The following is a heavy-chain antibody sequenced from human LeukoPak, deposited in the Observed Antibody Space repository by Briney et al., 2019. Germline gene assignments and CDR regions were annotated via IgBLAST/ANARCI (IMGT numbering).Heavy chain of an antibody. CDR1: GFTFSSYA. CDR3: ASAAGPLDH. D-gene: IGHD6-13*01. Sequence: GGSLRLSCAASGFTFSSYAMHWVRQAPGKGLEWVAVISYDGSNKYYADSVKGRFTISRDNSKNTLYLQMNTLRADDTAVYFCASAAGPLDHWGQGTLVTVSS. J-gene: IGHJ4*02. CDR2: ISYDGSNK. V-gene: IGHV3-30-3*01.